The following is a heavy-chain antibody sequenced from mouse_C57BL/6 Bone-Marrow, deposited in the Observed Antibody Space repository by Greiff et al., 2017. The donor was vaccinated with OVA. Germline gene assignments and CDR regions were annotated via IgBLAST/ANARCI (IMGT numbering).Heavy chain of an antibody. J-gene: IGHJ3*01. Sequence: QVQLQQSGPELVKPGASVKISCKASGYAFRSSWMNWVKQRPGKGLEWIGRIYPGDGDTNYNGKFKGKATRTADKSSSTAYMQLSSLTSEDSAVYFCARDGYGPWFAYWGQGTLVTVSA. CDR1: GYAFRSSW. CDR3: ARDGYGPWFAY. D-gene: IGHD2-2*01. CDR2: IYPGDGDT. V-gene: IGHV1-82*01.